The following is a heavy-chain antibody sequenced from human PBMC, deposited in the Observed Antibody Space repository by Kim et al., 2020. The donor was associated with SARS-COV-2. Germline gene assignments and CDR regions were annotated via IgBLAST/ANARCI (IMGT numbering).Heavy chain of an antibody. CDR3: AREEGSAARYLDL. CDR2: ISGRSGGSP. Sequence: GGSLRLSCAASGFTFTCAAMNWVLQAPGKGLEWVSFISGRSGGSPPYAEAVKGRFTSSRDNSKNTLFLQMNSMRVEDTAAYYCAREEGSAARYLDLWGRGILVTVSS. J-gene: IGHJ2*01. CDR1: GFTFTCAA. V-gene: IGHV3-23*01. D-gene: IGHD2-2*01.